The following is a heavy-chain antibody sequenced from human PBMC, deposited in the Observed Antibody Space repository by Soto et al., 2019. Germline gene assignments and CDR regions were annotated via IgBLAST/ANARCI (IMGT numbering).Heavy chain of an antibody. V-gene: IGHV1-3*01. CDR1: GYTFTSYA. CDR3: ARGRPVTGYSSSWFGY. J-gene: IGHJ1*01. D-gene: IGHD6-13*01. Sequence: RXSVKVSCKASGYTFTSYAMHWVRQAPGQRLEWMGWINAGNGNTKYSQKFQGRVTITRDTSASTAYMELSSLRSEDTAVYYCARGRPVTGYSSSWFGYWGQGTLATVSS. CDR2: INAGNGNT.